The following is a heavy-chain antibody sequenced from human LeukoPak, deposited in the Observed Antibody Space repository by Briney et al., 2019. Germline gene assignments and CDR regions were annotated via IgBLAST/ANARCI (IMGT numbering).Heavy chain of an antibody. CDR1: GYSFASYW. CDR3: ARPTLTGTLLFDY. V-gene: IGHV5-51*01. CDR2: IYPADSET. J-gene: IGHJ4*02. D-gene: IGHD1-20*01. Sequence: GESLKISCRVSGYSFASYWIGWVRQVPGKGLEWMGIIYPADSETKSSPSFQGQVTFSADKSINTAYLQWTSLKASDTAMYYCARPTLTGTLLFDYWGQGTLVTVSS.